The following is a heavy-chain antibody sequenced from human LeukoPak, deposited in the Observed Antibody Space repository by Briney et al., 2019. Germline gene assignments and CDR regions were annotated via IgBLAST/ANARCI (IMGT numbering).Heavy chain of an antibody. CDR2: IKQDGSEK. J-gene: IGHJ3*02. CDR3: ARAQGAFDI. V-gene: IGHV3-7*01. Sequence: GGSLRLSXAASGFTFRSYWMSWVRQAPGKGLEWVANIKQDGSEKYYVDSVKGRFTISRDNAKNSLYLQMNSLRAEDTAVYYCARAQGAFDIWGQGTMVTVSS. CDR1: GFTFRSYW.